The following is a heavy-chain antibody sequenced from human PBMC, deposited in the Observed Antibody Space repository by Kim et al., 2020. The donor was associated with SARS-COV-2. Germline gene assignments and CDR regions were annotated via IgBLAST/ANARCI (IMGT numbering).Heavy chain of an antibody. Sequence: QKFQGRVTMTRDTSTSTVYMELGSLRSEDAAVYYCARDVDNSSGLYYFDYWGQGTLVTVSS. D-gene: IGHD3-22*01. V-gene: IGHV1-46*01. CDR3: ARDVDNSSGLYYFDY. J-gene: IGHJ4*02.